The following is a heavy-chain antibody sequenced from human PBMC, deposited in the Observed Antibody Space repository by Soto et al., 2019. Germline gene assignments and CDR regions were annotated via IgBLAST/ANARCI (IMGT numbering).Heavy chain of an antibody. CDR1: GFSLTTTAVG. Sequence: QITLKESGPTLVKPTQTLTLTCTFSGFSLTTTAVGVGWIRQPPGKAPECLALIYGDGDKRYSPSLRSRLTITKDTFKNQVVLTMTNMDPVDTATYYCAHERWLYPFDFWGQGILVTVSS. J-gene: IGHJ4*02. CDR3: AHERWLYPFDF. V-gene: IGHV2-5*02. CDR2: IYGDGDK. D-gene: IGHD6-19*01.